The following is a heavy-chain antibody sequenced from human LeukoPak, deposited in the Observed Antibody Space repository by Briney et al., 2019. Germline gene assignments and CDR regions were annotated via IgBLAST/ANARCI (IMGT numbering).Heavy chain of an antibody. CDR3: ARGRGSSADFDY. CDR2: TYYRSQWNN. D-gene: IGHD6-6*01. V-gene: IGHV6-1*01. J-gene: IGHJ4*02. Sequence: SQTLSLTCAISGDRVSSNSATWNWIRQSPLRGLEWLGRTYYRSQWNNDYAASVKSRIDINPETSKNQFSLQLNFVTPEDTAVYYCARGRGSSADFDYWGQGTLVTVSS. CDR1: GDRVSSNSAT.